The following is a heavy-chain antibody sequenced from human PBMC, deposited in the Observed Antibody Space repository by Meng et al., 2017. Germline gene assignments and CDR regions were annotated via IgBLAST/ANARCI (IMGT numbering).Heavy chain of an antibody. D-gene: IGHD6-6*01. Sequence: QVPLQPWGARLLKPSATLSLTCAVYGGSFSGYYWSWIRQSPGKGLEWIGEINHSGSTNSNPSLKSRVTISVDTSKNQFSLKLSSVTAADTAVYYCARRRGGSSDWFDPWGQGTLVTVSS. CDR2: INHSGST. J-gene: IGHJ5*02. V-gene: IGHV4-34*01. CDR3: ARRRGGSSDWFDP. CDR1: GGSFSGYY.